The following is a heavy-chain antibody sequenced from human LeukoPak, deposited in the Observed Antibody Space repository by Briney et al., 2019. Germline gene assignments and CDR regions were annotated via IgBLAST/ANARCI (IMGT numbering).Heavy chain of an antibody. J-gene: IGHJ5*02. V-gene: IGHV4-39*07. CDR1: GGSISSSRSY. CDR3: ARVEYSSSWYWLDP. CDR2: IYYSGST. D-gene: IGHD6-13*01. Sequence: SETLSLTCIVSGGSISSSRSYWDWIRQPPGKGLDWIGSIYYSGSTYYNPSLKSRVTISVDTSKNQFSLKLSSVTAADTAVYYCARVEYSSSWYWLDPWGQGTLVTVSS.